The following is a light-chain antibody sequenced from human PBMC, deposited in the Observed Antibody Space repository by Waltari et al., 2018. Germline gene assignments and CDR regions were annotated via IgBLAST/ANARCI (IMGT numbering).Light chain of an antibody. CDR1: QSISHW. V-gene: IGKV1-5*03. J-gene: IGKJ4*01. Sequence: DIQMTQSPSTLSASVGDRVTITCRASQSISHWLAWYQQKPGTAPKPIISKASGLDKEVPSRFSGSVSGTEFTLTITNLQPDDFATFYCQRYDDYPPTLGGGTKVEIK. CDR2: KAS. CDR3: QRYDDYPPT.